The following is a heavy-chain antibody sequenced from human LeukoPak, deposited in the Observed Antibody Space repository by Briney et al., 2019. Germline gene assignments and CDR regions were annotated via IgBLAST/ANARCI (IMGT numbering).Heavy chain of an antibody. CDR1: GFTFGDYA. CDR2: IRSEAYGGTT. Sequence: PGGSLRLSCTASGFTFGDYAMTWVRQAPGKGLEWVGFIRSEAYGGTTEFAASVKGRFIISRDDSKSIAYLQMNSRKTEDTAVYYCTAYDPSDYYGMDVWGQGTTVTVS. J-gene: IGHJ6*02. D-gene: IGHD5-12*01. V-gene: IGHV3-49*04. CDR3: TAYDPSDYYGMDV.